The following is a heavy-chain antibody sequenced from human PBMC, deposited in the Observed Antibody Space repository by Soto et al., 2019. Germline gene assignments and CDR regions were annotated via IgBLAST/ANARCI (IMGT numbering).Heavy chain of an antibody. V-gene: IGHV4-30-4*08. CDR2: ISNSGST. CDR1: GDSISSDGSS. D-gene: IGHD4-17*01. J-gene: IGHJ4*02. CDR3: ATESGSTYGYFDY. Sequence: PSETLSLTCTVSGDSISSDGSSWSWIRHHPGKGLEWIGYISNSGSTGYNPSLKTRLSMSVDRSKNQFTLRLTSVTAADTAVYFCATESGSTYGYFDYWGQGTQVTVSS.